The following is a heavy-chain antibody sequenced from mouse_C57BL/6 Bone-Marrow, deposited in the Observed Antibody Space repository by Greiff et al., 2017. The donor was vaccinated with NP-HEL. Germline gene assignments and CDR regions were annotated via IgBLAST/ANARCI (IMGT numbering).Heavy chain of an antibody. J-gene: IGHJ2*01. Sequence: VQLQQPGAELVRPGTSVKLSCKASGYTFTSYWMHWVKQRPGQGLEWIGVIDPSDSYTNYNQKFKGKATLTVDTSSSTAYMQLSSLTSEDSAVYYCARRETGSFDYWGQGTTLTVSS. D-gene: IGHD4-1*01. CDR1: GYTFTSYW. V-gene: IGHV1-59*01. CDR2: IDPSDSYT. CDR3: ARRETGSFDY.